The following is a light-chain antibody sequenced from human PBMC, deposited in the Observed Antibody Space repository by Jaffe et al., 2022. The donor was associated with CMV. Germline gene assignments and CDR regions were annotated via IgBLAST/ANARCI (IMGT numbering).Light chain of an antibody. V-gene: IGKV2-28*01. CDR1: QSLLHSNGYKY. CDR2: LGS. CDR3: MQALQFPVT. J-gene: IGKJ4*01. Sequence: DTVMTQSPLSLPVTPGEPASMSCRSSQSLLHSNGYKYVNWYLQKPGKSPQLLIFLGSNRASGVPDRFSGSGSGTDFTLKISRVEAEDVGIYYCMQALQFPVTFGGGTKVEIK.